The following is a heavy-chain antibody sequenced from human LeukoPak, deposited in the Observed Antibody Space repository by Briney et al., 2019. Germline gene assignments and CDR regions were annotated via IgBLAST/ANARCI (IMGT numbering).Heavy chain of an antibody. CDR1: GSVFSNYW. V-gene: IGHV3-7*03. CDR2: INDGGSGK. CDR3: ARAVTSTEGY. J-gene: IGHJ4*02. D-gene: IGHD4-17*01. Sequence: GGSLRLSCAASGSVFSNYWMTWVRQAPGKGLEWVASINDGGSGKYYVDSVKGRFTISRDNAQKSLYLEMHSLRAEDTAVYYCARAVTSTEGYWGQGTLVTVSS.